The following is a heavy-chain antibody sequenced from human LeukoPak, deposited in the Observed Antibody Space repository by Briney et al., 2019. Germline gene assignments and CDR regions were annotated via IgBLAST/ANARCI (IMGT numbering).Heavy chain of an antibody. J-gene: IGHJ6*02. CDR2: INHSGST. Sequence: SETLSLTCAVYGGSFSGYYWSWIRQPPGKGLVWIGEINHSGSTNYNPSLKSRVTISVDTSKNQFSLKLSSVTAADTAVYYCARLNWNYYYYYGMDVWGQGTTVTVSS. CDR3: ARLNWNYYYYYGMDV. CDR1: GGSFSGYY. V-gene: IGHV4-34*01. D-gene: IGHD1-1*01.